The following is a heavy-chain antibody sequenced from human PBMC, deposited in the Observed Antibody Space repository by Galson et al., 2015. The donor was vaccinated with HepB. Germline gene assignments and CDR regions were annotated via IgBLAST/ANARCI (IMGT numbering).Heavy chain of an antibody. V-gene: IGHV1-69*13. Sequence: SVKVSCKASGGTFSRYAISWVRQAPGQGLEWMGGITPMFGTANYAQKFQGRVTITADESTSTAYMELRNLRSEDTAVYYCAREGIAAVTNPMDYWGQGTLVTVSS. D-gene: IGHD6-13*01. CDR2: ITPMFGTA. CDR3: AREGIAAVTNPMDY. CDR1: GGTFSRYA. J-gene: IGHJ4*02.